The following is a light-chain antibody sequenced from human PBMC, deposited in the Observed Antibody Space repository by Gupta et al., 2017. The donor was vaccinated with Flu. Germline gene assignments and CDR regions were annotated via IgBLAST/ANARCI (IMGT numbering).Light chain of an antibody. V-gene: IGLV3-21*02. CDR3: QVWDSSSDHPYV. Sequence: GQAPVLVVYDDSDRPSGIPDRISGSNSGNTANLTISRVEAGDEADYYCQVWDSSSDHPYVFGTGTRVTVL. J-gene: IGLJ1*01. CDR2: DDS.